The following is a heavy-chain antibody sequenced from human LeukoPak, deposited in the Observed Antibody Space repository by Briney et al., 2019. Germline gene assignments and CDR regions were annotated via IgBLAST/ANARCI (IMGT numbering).Heavy chain of an antibody. Sequence: GSSVKVSCKASGGTFSSYAISWVRQAPGQGLEWMGGIIPIFGTANYAQKFQGRVTITTDESTSTAYMELSSLRSEDMAVYYCARVEGATPDYYYYYMDVWGKGTTVTVSS. CDR3: ARVEGATPDYYYYYMDV. CDR2: IIPIFGTA. D-gene: IGHD1-26*01. CDR1: GGTFSSYA. J-gene: IGHJ6*03. V-gene: IGHV1-69*05.